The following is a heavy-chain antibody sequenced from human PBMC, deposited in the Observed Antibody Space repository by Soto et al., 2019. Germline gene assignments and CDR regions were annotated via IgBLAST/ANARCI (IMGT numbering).Heavy chain of an antibody. CDR1: GGTFSSYT. J-gene: IGHJ6*02. Sequence: GASVKVSCKASGGTFSSYTISWVRQAPGQGLEWMGRIIPILGIANYAQKFQGRVTITADKSTSTAYMELNSLRSEDTAVYYCARGPSGSYSYYYYGMDVWGQGTTVNVSS. CDR2: IIPILGIA. V-gene: IGHV1-69*02. CDR3: ARGPSGSYSYYYYGMDV. D-gene: IGHD1-26*01.